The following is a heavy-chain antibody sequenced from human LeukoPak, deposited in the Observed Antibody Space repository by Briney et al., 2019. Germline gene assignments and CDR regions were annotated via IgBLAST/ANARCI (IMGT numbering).Heavy chain of an antibody. V-gene: IGHV3-30*03. CDR3: AGVSESGWYYFDS. CDR1: GFTFSSYA. CDR2: ISYDGSNK. Sequence: GGSLRLSCAASGFTFSSYAMHWVRQAPGKGLEWVAVISYDGSNKYYADSVKGRFSISRDNSKNTLYLQMSSLRDEDTAVYYCAGVSESGWYYFDSSGAGDLVTVSS. J-gene: IGHJ4*02. D-gene: IGHD6-19*01.